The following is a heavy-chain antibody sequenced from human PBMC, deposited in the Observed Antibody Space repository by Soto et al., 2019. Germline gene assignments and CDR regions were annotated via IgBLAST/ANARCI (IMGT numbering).Heavy chain of an antibody. V-gene: IGHV3-30*18. Sequence: QVQLVESGGGVVQPGRSLRLSCAASGFTFSSYGMHWVRQAPGKGLEWVAVISYDGSNKYYADSVKGRFTISRDNSKNTLYLQMNSLRAEDTAVYYCAKDISMATMGDYYYYGMDAWGQGTTVTVSS. CDR2: ISYDGSNK. CDR3: AKDISMATMGDYYYYGMDA. J-gene: IGHJ6*02. CDR1: GFTFSSYG. D-gene: IGHD5-12*01.